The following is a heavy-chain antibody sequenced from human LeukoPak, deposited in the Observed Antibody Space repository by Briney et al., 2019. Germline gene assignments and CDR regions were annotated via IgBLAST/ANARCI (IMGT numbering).Heavy chain of an antibody. V-gene: IGHV4-34*01. D-gene: IGHD1-7*01. Sequence: SSETLSLTCAVYGESFSGYYWTWIRQTPGRGLEWIGEINHSGSTNYNPSLRSLVTLSVDTSKNQFSLKLTSMTDADSATYYCARSRITGTAPYTYWGVGTLVTVSS. CDR2: INHSGST. CDR3: ARSRITGTAPYTY. J-gene: IGHJ4*02. CDR1: GESFSGYY.